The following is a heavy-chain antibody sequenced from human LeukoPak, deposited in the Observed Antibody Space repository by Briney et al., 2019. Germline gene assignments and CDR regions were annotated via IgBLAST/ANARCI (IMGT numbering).Heavy chain of an antibody. Sequence: SETLSLTCTVSGGSISSYYWSWIRQPPGKGLEWIGYIYYSGSTNYNPSLKSRVTISVDTSKNQFSLKLSSVTAADTAVYYCARGSKYSSGWYNGMDVWGQGTMVTVSS. D-gene: IGHD6-19*01. CDR2: IYYSGST. CDR1: GGSISSYY. CDR3: ARGSKYSSGWYNGMDV. J-gene: IGHJ6*02. V-gene: IGHV4-59*01.